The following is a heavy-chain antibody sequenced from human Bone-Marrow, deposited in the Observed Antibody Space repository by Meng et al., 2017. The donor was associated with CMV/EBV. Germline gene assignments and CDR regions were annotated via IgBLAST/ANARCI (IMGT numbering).Heavy chain of an antibody. V-gene: IGHV3-30*02. D-gene: IGHD4-17*01. Sequence: QVQVVESGGGVVLPGGSLRLSCAASGLTFSTDGMHWVRQAQGKGLEWVAFIRYDGRNKYYADSVKGRFTISRDNSKNTLYLQMTSLRAEDTAVYYCAKGGYGDYNWFDPWGQGTLVTVSS. CDR2: IRYDGRNK. CDR3: AKGGYGDYNWFDP. J-gene: IGHJ5*02. CDR1: GLTFSTDG.